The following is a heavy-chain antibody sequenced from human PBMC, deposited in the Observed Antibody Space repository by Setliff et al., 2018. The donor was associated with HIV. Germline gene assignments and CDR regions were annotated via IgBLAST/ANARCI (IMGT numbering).Heavy chain of an antibody. Sequence: HPGGSLRLSCAASGFNFWGYGMHWVRQAPGKGLEWAAIIWYDGTNEDYGDSVKGRLTISRDNSKNTLYLEMNSLSAEDSAVYYCAKSRLGGGTASNYRYGMDVWGQGTTVTVSS. CDR1: GFNFWGYG. J-gene: IGHJ6*02. V-gene: IGHV3-33*06. CDR3: AKSRLGGGTASNYRYGMDV. D-gene: IGHD3-16*01. CDR2: IWYDGTNE.